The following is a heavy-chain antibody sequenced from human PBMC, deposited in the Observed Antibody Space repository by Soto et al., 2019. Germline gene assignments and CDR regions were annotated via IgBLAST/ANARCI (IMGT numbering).Heavy chain of an antibody. V-gene: IGHV3-33*03. CDR2: IWHDGSNK. J-gene: IGHJ4*02. CDR1: GFTISTHG. D-gene: IGHD1-7*01. CDR3: AAATTWNFHFPY. Sequence: QAQLVESGGGVVQPGTSLRLSCAASGFTISTHGMHWVRQAPGKGLERLANIWHDGSNKFYAESVKGRFSISKDNSKNTLYLQMSSLRAEDTAVYYCAAATTWNFHFPYWGQGTQVTVSS.